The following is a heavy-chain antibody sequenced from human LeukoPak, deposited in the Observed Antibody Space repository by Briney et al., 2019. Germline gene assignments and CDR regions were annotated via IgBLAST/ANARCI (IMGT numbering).Heavy chain of an antibody. CDR1: GYTFTGYY. J-gene: IGHJ5*02. D-gene: IGHD2-2*01. CDR2: INPNSGGT. Sequence: GASVKVSCKASGYTFTGYYMHWVRQAPGQGLEWMGWINPNSGGTNYAQKFQGRVTMTRDTSISTAYMELSRLRSDDTAVYYCAGGNLGYCSSTSCYQRGFDPWGQGTLVTVSS. V-gene: IGHV1-2*02. CDR3: AGGNLGYCSSTSCYQRGFDP.